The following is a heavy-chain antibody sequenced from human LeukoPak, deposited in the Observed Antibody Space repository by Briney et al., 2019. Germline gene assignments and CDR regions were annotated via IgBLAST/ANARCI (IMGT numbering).Heavy chain of an antibody. J-gene: IGHJ4*02. Sequence: GGSLRLSCAASGLTFSNSGMHWVRQAPVKGLEWVSVISYDGSNKYYADSVKGRFTISRDSSKNTLYLQVDSLRTEDTAVYYCASNTRASRYFDYWGQGTLVTVSS. D-gene: IGHD1-26*01. V-gene: IGHV3-30*03. CDR1: GLTFSNSG. CDR3: ASNTRASRYFDY. CDR2: ISYDGSNK.